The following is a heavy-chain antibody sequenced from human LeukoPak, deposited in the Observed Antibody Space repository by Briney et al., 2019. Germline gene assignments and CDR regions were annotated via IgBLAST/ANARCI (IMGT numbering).Heavy chain of an antibody. CDR3: AREIGYSYGYYKRAIYFDY. D-gene: IGHD5-18*01. V-gene: IGHV4-39*07. Sequence: KPSETLSLTCTVSGGSISSSSYYWGWIRQPPGKGLEWIGSIYYSGSTYYNPSLKSRVTISVDTSKNQFSLKLSSVTAADTAVYYCAREIGYSYGYYKRAIYFDYWGQGTLVTVSS. J-gene: IGHJ4*02. CDR1: GGSISSSSYY. CDR2: IYYSGST.